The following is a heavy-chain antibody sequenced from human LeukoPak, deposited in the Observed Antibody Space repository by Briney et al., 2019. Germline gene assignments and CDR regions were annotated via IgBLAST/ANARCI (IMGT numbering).Heavy chain of an antibody. CDR3: ARDRYGDGFAHFDY. J-gene: IGHJ4*02. CDR2: ITPSGGT. D-gene: IGHD5-24*01. CDR1: GYTFTSYA. V-gene: IGHV1-2*02. Sequence: ASVKVSCKASGYTFTSYAMHWVRQAPGQGLEWMGWITPSGGTNYPQKFQGRVAITRDTSITTAYMDLSRLTSDDTAVYYGARDRYGDGFAHFDYWGQGALVTVSS.